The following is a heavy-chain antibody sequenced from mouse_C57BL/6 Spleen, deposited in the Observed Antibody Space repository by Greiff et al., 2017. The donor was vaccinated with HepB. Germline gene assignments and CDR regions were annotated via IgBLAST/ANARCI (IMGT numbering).Heavy chain of an antibody. J-gene: IGHJ1*03. V-gene: IGHV5-17*01. CDR2: ISSGSSTI. Sequence: EVQRVESGGGLVKPGGSLKLSCAASGFTFSDYGMHWVRQAPEKGLEWVAYISSGSSTIYYADTVKGRFTISRDNAKNTLFLQMTSLRSEDTAMYYCARPGSRGYFDVWGTGTTVTVSS. CDR3: ARPGSRGYFDV. CDR1: GFTFSDYG. D-gene: IGHD1-1*01.